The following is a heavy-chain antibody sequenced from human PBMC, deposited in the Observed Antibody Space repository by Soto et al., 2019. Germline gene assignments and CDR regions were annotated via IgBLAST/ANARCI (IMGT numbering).Heavy chain of an antibody. CDR3: ARDMGSHSQFIFEY. Sequence: QVQLVESGGGVVQPGRSLRLSCAASGFNFDVYAMHWVRQAPGKGLEWVAIISYAGGNEYYADSVKGRFTISRDNSRNTVSLQMNSLRAEDTAVYYCARDMGSHSQFIFEYWGQGALVTVSS. CDR1: GFNFDVYA. D-gene: IGHD3-10*01. V-gene: IGHV3-30-3*01. CDR2: ISYAGGNE. J-gene: IGHJ4*02.